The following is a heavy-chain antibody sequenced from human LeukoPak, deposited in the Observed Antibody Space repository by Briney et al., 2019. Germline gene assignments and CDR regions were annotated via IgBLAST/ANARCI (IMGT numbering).Heavy chain of an antibody. J-gene: IGHJ4*02. Sequence: ASVTVSCTASGYTVTSYYMHWVRQAPGQGLEWMGIINPSGGSTSYAQKFQGRVTMTRDTSTSTVYMELSSLRSEDTAVYYCARDPGGFGGNPDYWGQGTLVTVSS. CDR2: INPSGGST. CDR3: ARDPGGFGGNPDY. CDR1: GYTVTSYY. V-gene: IGHV1-46*01. D-gene: IGHD4-23*01.